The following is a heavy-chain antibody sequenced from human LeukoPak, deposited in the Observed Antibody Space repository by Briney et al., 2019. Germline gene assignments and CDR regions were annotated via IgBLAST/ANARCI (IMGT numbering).Heavy chain of an antibody. J-gene: IGHJ5*02. D-gene: IGHD2-15*01. CDR3: ARGGGVYDIVVVVAAQNWFDP. Sequence: PSETLSLTCAVYGGSFSGYYWSWIRQPPGKGLEWIGEINHSGSTNYNPSLKSRVTISVDTSKNHFSLKLSSVAAADTAVYYCARGGGVYDIVVVVAAQNWFDPWGQGTLVTVSS. CDR2: INHSGST. V-gene: IGHV4-34*01. CDR1: GGSFSGYY.